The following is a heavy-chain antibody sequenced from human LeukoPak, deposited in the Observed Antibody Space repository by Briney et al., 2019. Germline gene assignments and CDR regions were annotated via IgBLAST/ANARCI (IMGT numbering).Heavy chain of an antibody. D-gene: IGHD1-7*01. Sequence: GGSLRLSCAASGFTFDDYGMSWVRQAPGKGLEWVSGINWNGGSTGYADSVKGRFTISRDNAKNSLYLQMNSLRAEDTALYHCARRTSTATTMAGSFYYFDYWGQGTLVTVSS. V-gene: IGHV3-20*01. CDR3: ARRTSTATTMAGSFYYFDY. J-gene: IGHJ4*02. CDR2: INWNGGST. CDR1: GFTFDDYG.